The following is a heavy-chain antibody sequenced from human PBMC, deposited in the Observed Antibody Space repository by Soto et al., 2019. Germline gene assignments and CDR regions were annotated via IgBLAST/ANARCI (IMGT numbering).Heavy chain of an antibody. Sequence: SETLSLTCTVSGGSISSSGYYWGWIRQPPGKGLEWIGSIYYTGTTYYSPSLKSRVTISVDTSKNHFSLRAEDTAVYYCATDYYDSSGYPNYYFDYWGQGTLVTVSS. J-gene: IGHJ4*02. CDR2: IYYTGTT. V-gene: IGHV4-39*02. CDR1: GGSISSSGYY. D-gene: IGHD3-22*01. CDR3: ATDYYDSSGYPNYYFDY.